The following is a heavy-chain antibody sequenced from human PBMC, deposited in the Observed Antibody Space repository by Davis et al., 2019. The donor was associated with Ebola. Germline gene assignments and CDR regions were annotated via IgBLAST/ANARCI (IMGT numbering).Heavy chain of an antibody. CDR1: GFTFSNYW. V-gene: IGHV3-74*01. CDR3: ARDEYCARDGFRSGSC. J-gene: IGHJ4*02. CDR2: INRDESGT. Sequence: HTGGSLRLSCAASGFTFSNYWMHWVRQAPGKGLVWVSRINRDESGTTYADSVKGRFTISRDNAKNMLYLQMDSLRAEDTAVYYCARDEYCARDGFRSGSCWGQGTLVTVSS. D-gene: IGHD1-26*01.